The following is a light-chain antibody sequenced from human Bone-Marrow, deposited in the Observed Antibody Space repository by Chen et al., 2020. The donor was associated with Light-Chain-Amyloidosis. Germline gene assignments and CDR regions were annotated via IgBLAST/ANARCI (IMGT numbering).Light chain of an antibody. Sequence: YVLTQPPAVSVAPGQTARITCGGINIGSKTVFWYQQKPGQGPVLVVYDDSARPSGVSDRFSGTNSRNTANLTINRVEAGDEADYYCQVWESSYDARVFGAGTRVTVL. CDR1: NIGSKT. CDR2: DDS. CDR3: QVWESSYDARV. J-gene: IGLJ1*01. V-gene: IGLV3-21*02.